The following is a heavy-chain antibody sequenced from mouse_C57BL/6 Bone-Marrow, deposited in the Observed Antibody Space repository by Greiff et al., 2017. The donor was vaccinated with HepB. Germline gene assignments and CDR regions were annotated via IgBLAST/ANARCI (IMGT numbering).Heavy chain of an antibody. CDR3: AREGYDGYDGVFAD. V-gene: IGHV1-69*01. CDR2: IDPSDSYT. Sequence: VQLQQPGAELVMPGASVKLSCKASGYTFTSYWMHWVKQRPGQGLEWIGEIDPSDSYTNYNQKFKGKSTLTVDKSSSTAYMQLSSLTSEDAAVHYWAREGYDGYDGVFADWGQGTRVTVSA. CDR1: GYTFTSYW. J-gene: IGHJ3*01. D-gene: IGHD2-3*01.